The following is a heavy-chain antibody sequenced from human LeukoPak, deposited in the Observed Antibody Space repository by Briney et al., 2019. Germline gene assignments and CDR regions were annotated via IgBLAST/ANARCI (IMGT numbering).Heavy chain of an antibody. CDR2: ITSSSGYK. CDR1: EFTFSSYT. D-gene: IGHD3-16*01. V-gene: IGHV3-21*01. J-gene: IGHJ2*01. Sequence: GGSLRLSCAASEFTFSSYTMNWVRQAPGKVLEWVSSITSSSGYKYYADSVKGRFTISRDNARNSVSLQMNSLRTEDTAVYYCARDFDDYVGYFDLWGRGTLVTVSS. CDR3: ARDFDDYVGYFDL.